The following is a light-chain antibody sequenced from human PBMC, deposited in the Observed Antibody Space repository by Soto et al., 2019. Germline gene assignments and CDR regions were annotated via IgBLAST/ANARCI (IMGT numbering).Light chain of an antibody. CDR1: DSIDRY. J-gene: IGKJ3*01. CDR3: QRTYNAPFT. CDR2: AAS. V-gene: IGKV1-39*01. Sequence: IQMTQSPSSLSAFVGDTVTISCRATDSIDRYLSWYQQKPGQAPRVLITAASTLPSGVPSRFSGSGSGTDFTLTINNLQPEDVATYYCQRTYNAPFTFGPGTKVDIK.